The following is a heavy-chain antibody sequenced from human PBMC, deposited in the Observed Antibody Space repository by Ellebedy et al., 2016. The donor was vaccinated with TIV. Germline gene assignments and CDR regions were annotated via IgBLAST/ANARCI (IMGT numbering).Heavy chain of an antibody. D-gene: IGHD6-19*01. Sequence: GESLKISCAASGFTFSNYWIHWVRHAPGKGLVWLSRINRDGSSANYAGYVKGRFSISRDNSKNTLYVQMNSLRAEDTAVYYCARGGRDQWLIDYWGQGTLVTVST. CDR2: INRDGSSA. J-gene: IGHJ4*02. V-gene: IGHV3-74*01. CDR1: GFTFSNYW. CDR3: ARGGRDQWLIDY.